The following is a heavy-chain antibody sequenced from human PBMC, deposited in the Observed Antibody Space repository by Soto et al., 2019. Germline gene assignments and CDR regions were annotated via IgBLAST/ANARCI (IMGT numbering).Heavy chain of an antibody. CDR1: GFIFNRYW. CDR3: GGDATYYHILTIPY. CDR2: IKEDGSEK. V-gene: IGHV3-7*01. J-gene: IGHJ4*02. Sequence: PGGSLRLSCAASGFIFNRYWMSWVRQAPGKGLEWVANIKEDGSEKYYVDSVKGRFTISRDNAKNSLYLQMNNLRAEDTVTYYCGGDATYYHILTIPYGGLETLVTVS. D-gene: IGHD3-9*01.